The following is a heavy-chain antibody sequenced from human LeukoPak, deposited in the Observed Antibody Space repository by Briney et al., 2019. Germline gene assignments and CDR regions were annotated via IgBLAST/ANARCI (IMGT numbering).Heavy chain of an antibody. CDR1: GYIFTSYG. V-gene: IGHV1-18*01. D-gene: IGHD3-16*01. CDR3: AREPGLARSTFFDY. CDR2: ISAFNGNT. Sequence: EASVTVSFTASGYIFTSYGVSWVRQAPGQGLEWMGWISAFNGNTNYAQKFRGRVTMTTEASTSTAYMELRSLRSDDTAFYYCAREPGLARSTFFDYWGQGTLVTVST. J-gene: IGHJ4*02.